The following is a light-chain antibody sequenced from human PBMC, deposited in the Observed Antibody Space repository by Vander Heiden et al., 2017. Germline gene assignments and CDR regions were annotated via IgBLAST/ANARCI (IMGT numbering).Light chain of an antibody. CDR3: QQYYSYPVT. CDR1: QGISSY. V-gene: IGKV1-8*01. Sequence: TGDRDTITCRASQGISSYLAWYQQKPGKAPKLLIYAASTLQSGVPSRFSGSGSGTDFTLTISCLQSEDFATYYCQQYYSYPVTFGQGTKVEIK. J-gene: IGKJ1*01. CDR2: AAS.